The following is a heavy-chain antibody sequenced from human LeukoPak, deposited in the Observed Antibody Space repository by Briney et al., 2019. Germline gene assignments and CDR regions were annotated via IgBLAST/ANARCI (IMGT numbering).Heavy chain of an antibody. CDR1: GYTFTIFY. V-gene: IGHV1-8*03. J-gene: IGHJ4*02. Sequence: ASVKVSCKASGYTFTIFYIGWVRQAPGQGLEWMGWMNPNSGNTGYAQKFQGRVTITRNTSISTAYMELSSLRSEDTAVYYCARGLSTSFDYWGQGTLVTVSS. CDR2: MNPNSGNT. CDR3: ARGLSTSFDY.